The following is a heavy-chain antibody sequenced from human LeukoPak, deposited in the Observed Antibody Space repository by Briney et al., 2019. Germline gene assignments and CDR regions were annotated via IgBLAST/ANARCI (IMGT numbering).Heavy chain of an antibody. J-gene: IGHJ4*02. Sequence: SETLSLTCTVSGGSISSYYWSWIRQPPGKGLEWIGSIYYSGSTYYNPSLKSRVTISVDTSKNQFSLKLSSVTAADTAVYYCASGVAVAAVPDYWGQGTLVTVSS. CDR2: IYYSGST. D-gene: IGHD6-19*01. CDR3: ASGVAVAAVPDY. V-gene: IGHV4-59*05. CDR1: GGSISSYY.